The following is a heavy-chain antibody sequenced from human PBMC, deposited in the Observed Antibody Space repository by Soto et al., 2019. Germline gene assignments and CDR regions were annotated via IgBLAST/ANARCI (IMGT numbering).Heavy chain of an antibody. Sequence: SETLSLTCTVSGDSISSPYWSWIRQPPGKGLECIGYIYHTGITNYDPSLKSRVTVSLDTSKNQFSLKLSSVTAADTAVYYCARTARLFDYWGQGILVTVSS. CDR1: GDSISSPY. D-gene: IGHD6-25*01. CDR2: IYHTGIT. J-gene: IGHJ4*02. V-gene: IGHV4-59*11. CDR3: ARTARLFDY.